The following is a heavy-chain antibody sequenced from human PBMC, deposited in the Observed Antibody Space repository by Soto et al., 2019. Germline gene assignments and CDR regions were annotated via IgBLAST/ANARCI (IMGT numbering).Heavy chain of an antibody. CDR1: FTFSMYS. Sequence: PGGSLRLSCSFTFSMYSMSWVRQAPGKGLEWVASISSGGSYIKYADSVKGRFTISRDNAKNSVSLQMNSLRVDDTAVYFCTRDQGGSYDSWFDPWGQGTLVNVSS. J-gene: IGHJ5*02. CDR3: TRDQGGSYDSWFDP. V-gene: IGHV3-21*01. D-gene: IGHD1-26*01. CDR2: ISSGGSYI.